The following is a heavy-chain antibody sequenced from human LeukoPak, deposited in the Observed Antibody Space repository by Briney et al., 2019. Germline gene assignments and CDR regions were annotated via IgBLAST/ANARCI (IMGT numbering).Heavy chain of an antibody. CDR1: GGSFSGYY. CDR2: INHSGST. D-gene: IGHD3-9*01. Sequence: PSETLSLTCAVYGGSFSGYYWSWIPQPPGKGLEWIGEINHSGSTNYNPSLKSRVTISVDTSKNQFSLKLSSVTAADTAVYYCARGGGYDILTGPYYFDYWGQGTLVTVSS. J-gene: IGHJ4*02. CDR3: ARGGGYDILTGPYYFDY. V-gene: IGHV4-34*01.